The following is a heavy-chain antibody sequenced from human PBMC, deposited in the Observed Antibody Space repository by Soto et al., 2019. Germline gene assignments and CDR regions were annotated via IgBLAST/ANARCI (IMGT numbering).Heavy chain of an antibody. D-gene: IGHD3-9*01. Sequence: EVQLLESGGGLVQPGGSLRLSCAASGFTFGRYAMSWVRQSPGKGLEWVSSIRGSGDETHYVDSVEGRFTISRDNSKNTLFLQMNSLRADDTGVYYCARAMRVLFDLDYWGQGTLVTVSS. V-gene: IGHV3-23*01. CDR3: ARAMRVLFDLDY. J-gene: IGHJ4*02. CDR2: IRGSGDET. CDR1: GFTFGRYA.